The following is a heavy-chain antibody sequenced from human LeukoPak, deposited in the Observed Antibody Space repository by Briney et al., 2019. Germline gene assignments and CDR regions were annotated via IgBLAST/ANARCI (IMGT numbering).Heavy chain of an antibody. D-gene: IGHD3-22*01. CDR1: GGSISSSNW. Sequence: PSETLSLTCAVSGGSISSSNWWSWVRQPPGKGLEWIGEVHHSGSTNYNPSLKSRVSISVDKSKNQFSLKLSSVTAADTAVYFCTRDRSYYSDTKNWFDPWGQGTLVTVSS. J-gene: IGHJ5*02. CDR2: VHHSGST. CDR3: TRDRSYYSDTKNWFDP. V-gene: IGHV4-4*02.